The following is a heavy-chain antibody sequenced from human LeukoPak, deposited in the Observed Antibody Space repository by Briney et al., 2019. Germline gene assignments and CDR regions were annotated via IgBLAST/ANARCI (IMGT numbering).Heavy chain of an antibody. CDR2: INPNSGGT. CDR1: GYTFTDYH. CDR3: ARFRHIAVAGTPHFDY. J-gene: IGHJ4*02. D-gene: IGHD6-19*01. Sequence: AASVKVSCKAFGYTFTDYHIHWVRQAPGQGLEWMGWINPNSGGTNYAQKFHGRVTMTRDTSINTAYMELSSLKSNDTAIYYCARFRHIAVAGTPHFDYWGQGPLVTVSS. V-gene: IGHV1-2*02.